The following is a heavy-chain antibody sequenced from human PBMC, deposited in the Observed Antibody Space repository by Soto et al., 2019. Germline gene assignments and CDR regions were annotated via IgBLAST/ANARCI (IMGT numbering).Heavy chain of an antibody. V-gene: IGHV4-39*01. CDR2: IYYSGST. J-gene: IGHJ4*02. CDR1: GGSISSSSYY. D-gene: IGHD3-10*01. Sequence: SETLSLTCTVSGGSISSSSYYWGWIRQPPGKGLEWIGSIYYSGSTYYNPSLKSRVTISVDTSKNQFSLKLSSVTAADTAVYYCASIGGGSGSYYNDYWGQGTLVTVSS. CDR3: ASIGGGSGSYYNDY.